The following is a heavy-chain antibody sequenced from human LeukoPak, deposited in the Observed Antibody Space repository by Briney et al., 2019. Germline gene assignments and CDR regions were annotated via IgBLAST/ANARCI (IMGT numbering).Heavy chain of an antibody. CDR3: AKDLVYSSSWYYYYGMDV. Sequence: GGSLRLSCAASGFTFSSYGMHWVRQAPGKGLEWVAVISYDGSNKYYADSVKGRFTISRDNSKNTLYLQMNSLRAEDTAVYYCAKDLVYSSSWYYYYGMDVWGQGTTVTVSS. CDR1: GFTFSSYG. D-gene: IGHD6-13*01. J-gene: IGHJ6*02. V-gene: IGHV3-30*18. CDR2: ISYDGSNK.